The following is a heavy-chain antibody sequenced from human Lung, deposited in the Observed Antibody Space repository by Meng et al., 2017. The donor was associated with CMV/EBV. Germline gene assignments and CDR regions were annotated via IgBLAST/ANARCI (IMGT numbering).Heavy chain of an antibody. V-gene: IGHV3-66*02. CDR2: IYSGGST. D-gene: IGHD6-13*01. CDR1: GFTVSSNY. Sequence: GGPXRLXCAASGFTVSSNYMSWVRQAPGKGLEWVSVIYSGGSTYYADSVKGRFTISRDNSKNTLYLQMNSLRAEDTAVYYCARAMTLALAGVPSEFDPWGQGTLVTVSS. CDR3: ARAMTLALAGVPSEFDP. J-gene: IGHJ5*02.